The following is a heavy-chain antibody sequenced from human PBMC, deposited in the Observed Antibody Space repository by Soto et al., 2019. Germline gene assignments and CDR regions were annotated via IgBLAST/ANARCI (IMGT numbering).Heavy chain of an antibody. Sequence: QVHLQQWGAGLLKPSETLSLTCAVNGGAFNGYYWTWIRQSPGKGLQWIGDINHSGTVDYNPSLKSRVTFSIDTSKKQFALTRTSVTAAYTAVYYCARAGAALVRGSIGGFDYWGQGTLVTVSS. V-gene: IGHV4-34*01. CDR2: INHSGTV. CDR3: ARAGAALVRGSIGGFDY. D-gene: IGHD3-10*01. CDR1: GGAFNGYY. J-gene: IGHJ4*02.